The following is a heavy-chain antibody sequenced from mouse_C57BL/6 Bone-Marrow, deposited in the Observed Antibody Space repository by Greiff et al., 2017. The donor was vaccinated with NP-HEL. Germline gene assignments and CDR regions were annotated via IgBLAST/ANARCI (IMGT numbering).Heavy chain of an antibody. CDR2: FHPYNDDT. CDR1: GYTFTTYP. D-gene: IGHD2-2*01. V-gene: IGHV1-47*01. J-gene: IGHJ4*01. CDR3: ARIYGYDGDYYAMDY. Sequence: VKLVESGAELVKPGASVKMSCKASGYTFTTYPIEWMKQNHGKSLEWIGNFHPYNDDTKYNEKFKGKATLTVEKSSSTVYLELSRLTSDDSAVYYCARIYGYDGDYYAMDYWGQGTSVTVSS.